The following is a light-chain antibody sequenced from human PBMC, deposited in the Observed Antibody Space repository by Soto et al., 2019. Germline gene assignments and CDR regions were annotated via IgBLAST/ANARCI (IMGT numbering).Light chain of an antibody. V-gene: IGLV2-8*01. J-gene: IGLJ1*01. CDR1: SSDVGGYNY. CDR3: SSYAVSNLYA. CDR2: EVS. Sequence: QSVLTQPPSASGSPGQSVTISCTGTSSDVGGYNYVSWYQQHPGKAPKLMIYEVSKRPSGVPDRFSGSKSGNTASLTVSGLQAEDEADYYCSSYAVSNLYAFGSGTKVTVL.